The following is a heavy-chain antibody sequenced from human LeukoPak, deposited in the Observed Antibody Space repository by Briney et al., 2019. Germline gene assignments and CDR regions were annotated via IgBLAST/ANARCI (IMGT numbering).Heavy chain of an antibody. Sequence: KPGGSLRLSCAASGFTFSSYSMNWVRQAPGKGLEWVSSISSSSSYIYYADSVKGRFTISRDNAKNSLYLQMNSLRAEDTAVYYCARERDIVVVPAATRYYYGMDVWGQGTTVTVSS. CDR3: ARERDIVVVPAATRYYYGMDV. CDR2: ISSSSSYI. CDR1: GFTFSSYS. D-gene: IGHD2-2*01. J-gene: IGHJ6*02. V-gene: IGHV3-21*01.